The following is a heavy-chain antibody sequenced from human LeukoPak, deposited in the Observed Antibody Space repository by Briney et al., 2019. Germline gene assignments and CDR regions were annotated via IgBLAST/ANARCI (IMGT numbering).Heavy chain of an antibody. CDR3: AKDSRKIAAAGTTLDY. Sequence: GGSLRLSCAASGFTFSSYSMNWVRQAPGKGLEWVSAISGSGGSTYYADSVKGRFTISRDNSKNTLYLQMNSLRAEDTAVYYCAKDSRKIAAAGTTLDYWGQGTLVTVSS. J-gene: IGHJ4*02. D-gene: IGHD6-13*01. CDR1: GFTFSSYS. V-gene: IGHV3-23*01. CDR2: ISGSGGST.